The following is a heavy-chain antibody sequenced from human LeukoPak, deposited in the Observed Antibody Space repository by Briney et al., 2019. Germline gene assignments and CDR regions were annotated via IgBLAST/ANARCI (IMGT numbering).Heavy chain of an antibody. Sequence: SETLSLTCTVSGGSPSSGDYYWSWIRQPPGKGLEWIGYTSHSGGTYYNPSLQSRLTISVDTSKNQFSLKLSSVTAADTAVYYCARAIPDAGDYYYYAMDVWGQGTTVTVSS. J-gene: IGHJ6*02. V-gene: IGHV4-30-4*01. CDR3: ARAIPDAGDYYYYAMDV. D-gene: IGHD1-14*01. CDR1: GGSPSSGDYY. CDR2: TSHSGGT.